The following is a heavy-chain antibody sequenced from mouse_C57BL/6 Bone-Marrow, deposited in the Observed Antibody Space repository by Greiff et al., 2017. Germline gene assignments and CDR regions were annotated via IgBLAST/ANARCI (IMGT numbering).Heavy chain of an antibody. D-gene: IGHD2-3*01. V-gene: IGHV1-64*01. CDR2: INPNSGST. CDR1: GYTFTSYW. CDR3: ADDSYYPFGY. J-gene: IGHJ2*01. Sequence: QVQLQQPGAELVKPGASVKLSCKASGYTFTSYWMHWVKQRPGQGLEWIGIINPNSGSTNYNEKFKSKATLTVDKSSSTAYMQLSSLTSEDSAVYYCADDSYYPFGYWGQGTTLTVSS.